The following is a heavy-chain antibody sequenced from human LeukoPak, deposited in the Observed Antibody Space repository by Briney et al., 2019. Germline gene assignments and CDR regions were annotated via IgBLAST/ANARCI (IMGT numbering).Heavy chain of an antibody. CDR3: ARGGAIAAPFDWFDP. CDR2: ISSSGSTI. CDR1: GFTFSDYY. J-gene: IGHJ5*02. V-gene: IGHV3-11*04. Sequence: GGSLRLSCAASGFTFSDYYMSWIRQAPGKGLEWVSYISSSGSTIYYADSVKGRFTISRDNAKNSLYLQMNSLTAEDTAVYYCARGGAIAAPFDWFDPWGQGTLVTVSS. D-gene: IGHD6-13*01.